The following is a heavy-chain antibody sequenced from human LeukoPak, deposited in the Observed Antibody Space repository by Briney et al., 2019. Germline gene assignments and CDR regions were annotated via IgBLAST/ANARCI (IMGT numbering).Heavy chain of an antibody. D-gene: IGHD3-10*01. V-gene: IGHV3-23*01. CDR2: IRASGGST. CDR3: AKDQIGVLPDAFDI. Sequence: GGSLRLSCAASGFTFSDYAMSWVRQAPGKGLGWVSSIRASGGSTFYADSVKGRFTISRDNSENTLFLQMNSLGADDAAVYYCAKDQIGVLPDAFDIWGQGTMVFVSS. CDR1: GFTFSDYA. J-gene: IGHJ3*02.